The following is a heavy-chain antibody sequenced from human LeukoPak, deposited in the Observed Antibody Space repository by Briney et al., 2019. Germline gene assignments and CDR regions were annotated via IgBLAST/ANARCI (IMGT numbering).Heavy chain of an antibody. CDR1: GGSISSYY. Sequence: SETLSLTCTVSGGSISSYYWSWIRQPPGKGLEWIGYIYYSGSTNYNPSLKSRVTISVDTSKNQFSLKLSSMTAADTAVYYCARGGYDFWSGSKNWFDPWGQGTLVTVSS. CDR3: ARGGYDFWSGSKNWFDP. D-gene: IGHD3-3*01. J-gene: IGHJ5*02. CDR2: IYYSGST. V-gene: IGHV4-59*01.